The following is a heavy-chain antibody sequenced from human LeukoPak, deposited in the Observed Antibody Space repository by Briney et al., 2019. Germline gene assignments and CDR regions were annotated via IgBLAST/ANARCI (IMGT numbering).Heavy chain of an antibody. Sequence: SQTLSLTCTVSGGSISSGDYYWSWIRQPPGKGLEWIGYIYYSGSTYYNPSLKSRVTISVDTSKNQFSLKLSSVTAADTAVYYCASRHLGYCSSTSCPPGYFDYWGQGTLVTVSS. V-gene: IGHV4-30-4*08. J-gene: IGHJ4*02. CDR1: GGSISSGDYY. D-gene: IGHD2-2*01. CDR2: IYYSGST. CDR3: ASRHLGYCSSTSCPPGYFDY.